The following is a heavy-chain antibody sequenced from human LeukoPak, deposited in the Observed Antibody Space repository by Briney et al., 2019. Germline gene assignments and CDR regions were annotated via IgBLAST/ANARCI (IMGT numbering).Heavy chain of an antibody. Sequence: ASVKVSCKASGYTFTSYYMHWVRQAPGQGLEWMGIINPSGGSTSYAQKFQGRVTMTRDTSTSTVYMELSSLRSEDTAVYYCARAPRSYLIQLWSHFDYWGQGTLVTVSS. CDR2: INPSGGST. CDR3: ARAPRSYLIQLWSHFDY. J-gene: IGHJ4*02. CDR1: GYTFTSYY. D-gene: IGHD5-18*01. V-gene: IGHV1-46*01.